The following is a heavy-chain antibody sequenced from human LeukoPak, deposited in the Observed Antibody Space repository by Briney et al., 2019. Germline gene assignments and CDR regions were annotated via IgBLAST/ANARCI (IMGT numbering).Heavy chain of an antibody. J-gene: IGHJ5*02. CDR1: GFTFSSYA. CDR2: IGGSGGST. Sequence: PGGSLRLSCAASGFTFSSYAMSWVRQAPGKGLEWVSAIGGSGGSTYYADSVKGRFTISRDNSKNTLHLQMNSLRAEDTAVYYCAKPKLPIAVAGMFDPWGQGTLVTVSS. D-gene: IGHD6-13*01. V-gene: IGHV3-23*01. CDR3: AKPKLPIAVAGMFDP.